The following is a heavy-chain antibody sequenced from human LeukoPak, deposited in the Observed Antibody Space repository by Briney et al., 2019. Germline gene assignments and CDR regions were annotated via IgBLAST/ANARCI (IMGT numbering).Heavy chain of an antibody. CDR1: GYTFTGYY. J-gene: IGHJ5*02. Sequence: ASVKVSCKASGYTFTGYYMHWVRQAPGQGLEWMGWINPNSGGTNYAQKFQGRVTMTRDTSISTAYMELSRLRSDDTAVYYCATIAYCGGDCYKQYNWFDPWGQGTLVTVSS. CDR2: INPNSGGT. V-gene: IGHV1-2*02. D-gene: IGHD2-21*02. CDR3: ATIAYCGGDCYKQYNWFDP.